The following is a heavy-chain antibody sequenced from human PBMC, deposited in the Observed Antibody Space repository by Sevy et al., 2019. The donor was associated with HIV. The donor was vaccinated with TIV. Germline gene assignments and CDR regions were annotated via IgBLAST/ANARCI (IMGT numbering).Heavy chain of an antibody. CDR2: IKSKNDGGTT. J-gene: IGHJ4*02. CDR1: GFTFSNAW. D-gene: IGHD3-16*01. Sequence: GGSLRLSCAASGFTFSNAWMSWVRQAPGKGLEWVGHIKSKNDGGTTDYVALVKGRLTISRDDSKNMLYLQMNSLKTEDTAVYYCTTEWGIRGGGFDYWGQGTLVTVSS. V-gene: IGHV3-15*01. CDR3: TTEWGIRGGGFDY.